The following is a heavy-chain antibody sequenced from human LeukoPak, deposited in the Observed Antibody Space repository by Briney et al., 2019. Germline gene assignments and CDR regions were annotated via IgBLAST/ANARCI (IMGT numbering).Heavy chain of an antibody. CDR2: IKSKTDGGTT. Sequence: GGSLRLSCAASGFTFSNAWMSWVRQAPGKGLEWVGRIKSKTDGGTTDYAAPVKGRFTISRDDSKNTLYLQMNSLKTEDTAVYYRTTGQGWYYYYMDVWGKGTTVTVSS. CDR3: TTGQGWYYYYMDV. CDR1: GFTFSNAW. J-gene: IGHJ6*03. V-gene: IGHV3-15*01.